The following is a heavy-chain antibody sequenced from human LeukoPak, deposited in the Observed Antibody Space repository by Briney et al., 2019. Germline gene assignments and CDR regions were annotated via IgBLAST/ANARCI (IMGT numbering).Heavy chain of an antibody. J-gene: IGHJ2*01. D-gene: IGHD3-3*01. Sequence: SETLSLTCAVSGYSISSGYYWGWIRQPPGKGLEWIGSIYHSGSTYYNPSLKSRVAISVDTSKNQFSLKLSSVTAADTAAYYCARAYYDFWSGYHYWYFDLWGRGTLVTVSS. V-gene: IGHV4-38-2*01. CDR3: ARAYYDFWSGYHYWYFDL. CDR1: GYSISSGYY. CDR2: IYHSGST.